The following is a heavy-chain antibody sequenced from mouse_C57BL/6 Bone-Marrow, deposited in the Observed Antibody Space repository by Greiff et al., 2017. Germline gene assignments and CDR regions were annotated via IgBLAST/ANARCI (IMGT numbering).Heavy chain of an antibody. Sequence: VHLVESGPELVKPGASVKISCKASGYAFSSSWMNWVKQRPGKGLEWIGRIYPGDGDTNYNGKFKGKATLTADKSSSTAYMQLSSLTSEDSAVYVCARAYYYGHFDYWGQGTTLTVSS. CDR1: GYAFSSSW. V-gene: IGHV1-82*01. CDR3: ARAYYYGHFDY. CDR2: IYPGDGDT. D-gene: IGHD1-1*01. J-gene: IGHJ2*01.